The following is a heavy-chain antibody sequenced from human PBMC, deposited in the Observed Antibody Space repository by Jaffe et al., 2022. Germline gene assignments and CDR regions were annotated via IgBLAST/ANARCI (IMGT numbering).Heavy chain of an antibody. J-gene: IGHJ3*02. CDR1: GGSISSGSYY. CDR3: ARDPRDYDILTGDDAFDI. CDR2: IYTSGST. D-gene: IGHD3-9*01. V-gene: IGHV4-61*02. Sequence: QVQLQESGPGLVKPSQTLSLTCTVSGGSISSGSYYWSWIRQPAGKGLEWIGRIYTSGSTNYNPSLKSRVTISVDTSKNQFSLKLSSVTAADTAVYYCARDPRDYDILTGDDAFDIWGQGTMVTVSS.